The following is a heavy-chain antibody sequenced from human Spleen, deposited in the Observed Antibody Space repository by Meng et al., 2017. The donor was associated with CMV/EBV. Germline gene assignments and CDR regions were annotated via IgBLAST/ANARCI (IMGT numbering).Heavy chain of an antibody. D-gene: IGHD6-13*01. CDR2: ISAYNGTT. Sequence: ASGYTFTRYGLSWVRQAPGQGLEWMGWISAYNGTTNYAQKLQGRVTMTTDTSTSTAYMELRSLRSDDTAVYYCARDRGSSWYGGWFDPWGQGTLVTSPQ. V-gene: IGHV1-18*01. CDR1: GYTFTRYG. J-gene: IGHJ5*02. CDR3: ARDRGSSWYGGWFDP.